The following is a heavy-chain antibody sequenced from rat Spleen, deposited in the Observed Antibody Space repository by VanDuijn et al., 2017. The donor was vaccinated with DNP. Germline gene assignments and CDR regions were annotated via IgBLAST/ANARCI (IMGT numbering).Heavy chain of an antibody. CDR2: ISYDGVST. Sequence: EVQLVESGGGLAQPGRSLKLSCAASGFTFSDSYMAWVRRTPAKGLEWVAYISYDGVSTYNGGSVKGRFTISRDIAKSTLYLEMNSLRSEDMATYYCARHVLPLRVWDYWGQGVMVTVSS. D-gene: IGHD1-4*01. CDR3: ARHVLPLRVWDY. CDR1: GFTFSDSY. V-gene: IGHV5-22*01. J-gene: IGHJ2*01.